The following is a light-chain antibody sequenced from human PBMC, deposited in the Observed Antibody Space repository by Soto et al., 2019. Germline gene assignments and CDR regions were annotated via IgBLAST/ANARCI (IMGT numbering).Light chain of an antibody. J-gene: IGLJ2*01. CDR2: GNS. Sequence: QSVLTQPPSVSGAPGQRVTISCTGSSSNIGAGYDVHWYQQLPGTAPKLLIYGNSNRPSGVPDRFSGSKSGTSASLAITGLQAEDEADYYCQSSDSSLDVVFGGGTKPTVL. CDR1: SSNIGAGYD. V-gene: IGLV1-40*01. CDR3: QSSDSSLDVV.